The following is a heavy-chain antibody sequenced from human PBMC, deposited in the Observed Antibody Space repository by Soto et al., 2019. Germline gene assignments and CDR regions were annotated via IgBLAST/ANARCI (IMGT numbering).Heavy chain of an antibody. CDR3: ARSAEGIVVVITHFDY. Sequence: GASVKVSCKASGYTFTGYYMHWVRQAPGQGLEWMGWINPNSGGTNYAQKFQGRVTMTRDTSISTAYMELSRLRFDDTAVYYCARSAEGIVVVITHFDYWGQGTLVTVSS. CDR2: INPNSGGT. D-gene: IGHD3-22*01. V-gene: IGHV1-2*02. J-gene: IGHJ4*02. CDR1: GYTFTGYY.